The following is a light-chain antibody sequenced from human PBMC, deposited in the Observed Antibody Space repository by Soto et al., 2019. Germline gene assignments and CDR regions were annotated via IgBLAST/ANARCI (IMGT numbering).Light chain of an antibody. Sequence: DVQMTQSPSSLSASVGDSVTITYRSSQTVKTYLNWYQHKPGKAPQLLIYASSRLQTDVASRFSGSGYGTYFSLTISSLQHEDFATYYCQQTSTTPGTFGQGTKVEIK. CDR3: QQTSTTPGT. V-gene: IGKV1-39*01. CDR2: ASS. CDR1: QTVKTY. J-gene: IGKJ1*01.